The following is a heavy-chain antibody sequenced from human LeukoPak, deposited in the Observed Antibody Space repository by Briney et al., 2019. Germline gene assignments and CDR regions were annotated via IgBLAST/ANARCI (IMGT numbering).Heavy chain of an antibody. D-gene: IGHD1-7*01. CDR1: GGSFSGYY. J-gene: IGHJ4*02. CDR2: INHSGST. CDR3: ARGRATGTSALVY. Sequence: SETLSLTCAVSGGSFSGYYWSWIRQPPGKGLEWIGEINHSGSTNYNPSLKSRVTISVDTSKNQFSLKLSSVTAADTAVYYCARGRATGTSALVYWGQGTLVTVSS. V-gene: IGHV4-34*01.